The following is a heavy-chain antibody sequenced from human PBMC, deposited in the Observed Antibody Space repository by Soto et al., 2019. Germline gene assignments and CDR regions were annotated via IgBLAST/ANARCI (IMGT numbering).Heavy chain of an antibody. Sequence: GESLKISCKGSGYSFTSYWIGWVRQMPGKGLEWMGIIYPGDSDTRYSPSFQGQVTISADKSISTAYLQWSSLKASDTAMYYCARGRGRRRHYYYYGMDVWGQGTTVTVSS. CDR1: GYSFTSYW. V-gene: IGHV5-51*01. J-gene: IGHJ6*02. CDR3: ARGRGRRRHYYYYGMDV. D-gene: IGHD3-10*01. CDR2: IYPGDSDT.